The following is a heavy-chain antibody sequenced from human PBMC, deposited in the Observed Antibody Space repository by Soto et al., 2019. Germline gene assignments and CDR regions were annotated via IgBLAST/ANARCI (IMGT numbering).Heavy chain of an antibody. CDR3: ASVGDSSGWDRYAFDL. V-gene: IGHV1-69*13. D-gene: IGHD6-25*01. CDR1: GGTFSSYA. J-gene: IGHJ3*01. CDR2: IIPIFGTA. Sequence: GASVKVSCKASGGTFSSYAISWVRPAPGQGLEWMGGIIPIFGTANYAQQFQGRVTITADESTSTAYMELSSLRSEDTAVYYCASVGDSSGWDRYAFDLGGQGRMVTVAS.